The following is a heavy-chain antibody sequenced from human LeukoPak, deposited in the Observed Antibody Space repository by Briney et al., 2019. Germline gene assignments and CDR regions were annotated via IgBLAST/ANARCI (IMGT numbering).Heavy chain of an antibody. D-gene: IGHD3-10*01. CDR3: ARQSSSGFYYFMDV. CDR1: GGSISGYF. CDR2: INYSGSS. Sequence: PSETLSLTCTVSGGSISGYFWSWIRQPPGKGLEWIGYINYSGSSNYNPSLESRVTTSIDASKNQLSLNLNSVTAADTAVYYCARQSSSGFYYFMDVWAKGTTVTVSS. J-gene: IGHJ6*03. V-gene: IGHV4-59*08.